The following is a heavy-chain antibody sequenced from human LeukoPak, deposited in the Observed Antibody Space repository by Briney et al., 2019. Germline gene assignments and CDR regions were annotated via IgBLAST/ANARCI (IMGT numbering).Heavy chain of an antibody. J-gene: IGHJ4*02. CDR2: IIPIFGTA. V-gene: IGHV1-69*13. CDR1: GGTFSSYA. CDR3: ARTDKRTRYYYDSSGYYSTFGY. D-gene: IGHD3-22*01. Sequence: ASVKVSCKASGGTFSSYAISWVRQAPGQGLEWMGGIIPIFGTANYAQKFQGRVTITADESTSTVYMELSSLRSEDTAVYYCARTDKRTRYYYDSSGYYSTFGYWGQGTLVTVSS.